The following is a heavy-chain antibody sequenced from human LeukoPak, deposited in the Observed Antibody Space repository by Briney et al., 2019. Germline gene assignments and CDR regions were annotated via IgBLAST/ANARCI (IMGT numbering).Heavy chain of an antibody. Sequence: GRSLRLSCAASGFTFSSYGMHWVRQAPGKGLEWVANIKQDGSEKYYVDSVKGRFTISRDNAKNSLYLQMNSLRAEDTAVYYCARDGPYCDLSDYWGQGTLVTVSS. V-gene: IGHV3-7*01. CDR2: IKQDGSEK. D-gene: IGHD4-17*01. CDR1: GFTFSSYG. CDR3: ARDGPYCDLSDY. J-gene: IGHJ4*02.